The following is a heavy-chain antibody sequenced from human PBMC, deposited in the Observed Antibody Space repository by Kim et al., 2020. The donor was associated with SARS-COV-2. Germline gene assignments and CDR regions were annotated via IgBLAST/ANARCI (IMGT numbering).Heavy chain of an antibody. V-gene: IGHV4-34*01. CDR3: ARGRAGVVPSPILGIGPHYDYYAIEV. CDR2: LNHYHSGST. D-gene: IGHD2-2*02. CDR1: GGSFSGYF. J-gene: IGHJ6*02. Sequence: SETLSLTCAVFGGSFSGYFWSWIRQPPGKGLEWIGELNHYHSGSTTYNASLKSRVTISVDTSTNQFSLKLSSVTAADTALYYCARGRAGVVPSPILGIGPHYDYYAIEVWGQGTTVTVSS.